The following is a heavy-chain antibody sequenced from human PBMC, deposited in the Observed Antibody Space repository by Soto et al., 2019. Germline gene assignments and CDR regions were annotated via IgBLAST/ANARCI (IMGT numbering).Heavy chain of an antibody. CDR1: GGSISSSSYY. Sequence: PSETLSLTCTVSGGSISSSSYYWGWIRQPPGKGLEWIGYIYYSGSTNYNPSLKSRVTISVDTSKNQFSLKLSSVTAADTAVYYCAREGLTGTIGLYYYYGMDVWGQGTTVTVSS. CDR3: AREGLTGTIGLYYYYGMDV. CDR2: IYYSGST. V-gene: IGHV4-61*01. D-gene: IGHD1-7*01. J-gene: IGHJ6*02.